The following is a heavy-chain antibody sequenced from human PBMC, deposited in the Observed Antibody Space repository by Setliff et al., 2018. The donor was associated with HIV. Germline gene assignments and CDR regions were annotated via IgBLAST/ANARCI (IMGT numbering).Heavy chain of an antibody. CDR3: ARGRWLQSFDY. V-gene: IGHV1-18*01. CDR1: GYTFTSYD. D-gene: IGHD5-12*01. CDR2: ISAYNGNT. J-gene: IGHJ4*02. Sequence: ASVKVSCKASGYTFTSYDINWVRQAPGQGLEWMGWISAYNGNTNYAQKLQGRVTMTTDTSTSTAYMELRSLRSEDTAVYYCARGRWLQSFDYWGQGTLVTVSS.